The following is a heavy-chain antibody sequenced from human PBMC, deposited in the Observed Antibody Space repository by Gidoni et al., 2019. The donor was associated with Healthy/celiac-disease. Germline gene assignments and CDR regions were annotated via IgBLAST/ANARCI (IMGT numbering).Heavy chain of an antibody. CDR2: IYYSGST. CDR3: ASFPPPDYGDRTAPNNWFDP. Sequence: QVQLQESGPGLVKPSETLSLTCTVSGGSVSSGRYYWSWIRQPPGKGLEWIGYIYYSGSTNYNPSLKSRVTISVDTSKNQFSLKLSSVTAADTAVYYCASFPPPDYGDRTAPNNWFDPWGQGTLVTVSS. CDR1: GGSVSSGRYY. D-gene: IGHD4-17*01. V-gene: IGHV4-61*01. J-gene: IGHJ5*02.